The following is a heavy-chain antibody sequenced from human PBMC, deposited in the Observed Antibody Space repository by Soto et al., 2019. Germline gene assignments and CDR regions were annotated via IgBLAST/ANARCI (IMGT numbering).Heavy chain of an antibody. J-gene: IGHJ5*02. CDR1: GGSISSGGYY. V-gene: IGHV4-31*03. Sequence: QVQLQESGPGLVKPSQTLSFTCTVSGGSISSGGYYWSWIRQHPGKGLEWIGYIYYSGSTYYNPSLKSRVTISVDTSKNQFSLKLSSVTAADTAVYYCARAPNDYTYNWFDPWGQGTLVTVSS. CDR2: IYYSGST. D-gene: IGHD4-4*01. CDR3: ARAPNDYTYNWFDP.